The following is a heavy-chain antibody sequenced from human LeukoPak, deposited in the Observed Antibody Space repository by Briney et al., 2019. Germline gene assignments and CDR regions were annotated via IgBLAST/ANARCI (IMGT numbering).Heavy chain of an antibody. V-gene: IGHV3-21*01. D-gene: IGHD6-19*01. Sequence: GGSLRLSCAASGFTSSSYSMNWVRQAPGKGLEWVSSISSSSSYIYYADSVKGRFTISRDNAKNSLYLQMNSLRAEDTAVYYCARMPLAVAGTQGDYWGQGTLVTVSS. CDR1: GFTSSSYS. CDR2: ISSSSSYI. CDR3: ARMPLAVAGTQGDY. J-gene: IGHJ4*02.